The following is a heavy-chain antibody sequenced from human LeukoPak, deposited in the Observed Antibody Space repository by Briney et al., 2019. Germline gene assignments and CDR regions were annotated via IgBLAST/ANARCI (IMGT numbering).Heavy chain of an antibody. D-gene: IGHD6-13*01. CDR2: ISGSGGST. J-gene: IGHJ6*02. CDR3: AKSGWSEDYYYYGMDV. Sequence: GGSLRLSCAASGFTFSSYSMSWVRQAPGKGLEWVSAISGSGGSTYYADSVKGRFTISRDNSKNTLYLQMNSLRAEDTAVYYCAKSGWSEDYYYYGMDVWGQGTTVTVSS. CDR1: GFTFSSYS. V-gene: IGHV3-23*01.